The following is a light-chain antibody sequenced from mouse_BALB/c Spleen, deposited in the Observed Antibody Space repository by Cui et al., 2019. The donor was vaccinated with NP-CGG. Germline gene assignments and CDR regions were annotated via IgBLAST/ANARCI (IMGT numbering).Light chain of an antibody. J-gene: IGLJ1*01. CDR1: TGAVTTSNY. CDR2: GTN. CDR3: ALWYSNHWV. V-gene: IGLV1*01. Sequence: QAVVTQESALTTSPGDTDTLTCGSSTGAVTTSNYANWVQEKPDHLFTGLIGGTNNRTPGVPARFSGSLIGDKAALTITGAQTEDEAIYFCALWYSNHWVFGGGTKLTVL.